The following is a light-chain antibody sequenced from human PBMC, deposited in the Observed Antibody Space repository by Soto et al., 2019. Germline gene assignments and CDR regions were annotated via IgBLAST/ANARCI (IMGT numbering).Light chain of an antibody. V-gene: IGKV3-20*01. CDR1: QSDDNSH. J-gene: IGKJ4*01. Sequence: GERATISCRVNQSDDNSHLAWYQQKPGQAPRLLIYWASTRASGIPDRFSGSGSGTDFTLTISRLQAEDVAVYYCQHYYSTPLPFGRGTKVDIK. CDR2: WAS. CDR3: QHYYSTPLP.